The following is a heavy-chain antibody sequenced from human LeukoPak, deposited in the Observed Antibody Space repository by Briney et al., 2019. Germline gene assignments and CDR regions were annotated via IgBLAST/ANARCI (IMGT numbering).Heavy chain of an antibody. CDR1: GGSISSYY. CDR3: ARMARPNNYYYYYMDV. CDR2: IYTSGST. Sequence: PSETLSLTCTVSGGSISSYYWSWIRQPAGKGLEWIGRIYTSGSTNYNPSLKSRVTMSVDTSKNQFSLKLSSVTAADTAVYYCARMARPNNYYYYYMDVWGKGTTVTVSS. J-gene: IGHJ6*03. D-gene: IGHD5-24*01. V-gene: IGHV4-4*07.